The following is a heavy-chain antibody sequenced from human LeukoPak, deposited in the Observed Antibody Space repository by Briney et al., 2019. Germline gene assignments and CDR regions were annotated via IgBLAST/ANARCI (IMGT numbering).Heavy chain of an antibody. CDR3: ARDVPATATDFYYYMDV. CDR1: GGSISSYY. V-gene: IGHV4-59*01. CDR2: IYYSGST. J-gene: IGHJ6*03. Sequence: SETLSLTCTVSGGSISSYYWGWIRQPPGKGLEWIGYIYYSGSTYYNPSLKSRVTISVDTSKNQSSLSLSSVTAADTAVYYCARDVPATATDFYYYMDVWGKGTTVTVSS. D-gene: IGHD2-2*01.